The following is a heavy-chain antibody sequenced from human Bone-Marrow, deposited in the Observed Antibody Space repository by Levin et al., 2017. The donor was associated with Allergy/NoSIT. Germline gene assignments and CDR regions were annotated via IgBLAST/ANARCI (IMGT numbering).Heavy chain of an antibody. D-gene: IGHD5-12*01. Sequence: SETLSLTCTVSGGSISGGGYYWSWIRQHPGKGLEWIGYIYYSGNTYYNPSLKSRVIISVVTSKNQLSLKLTSVTVADTAVYYCARFNGYDFDYWGQGTQVTVSS. V-gene: IGHV4-31*03. J-gene: IGHJ4*02. CDR3: ARFNGYDFDY. CDR2: IYYSGNT. CDR1: GGSISGGGYY.